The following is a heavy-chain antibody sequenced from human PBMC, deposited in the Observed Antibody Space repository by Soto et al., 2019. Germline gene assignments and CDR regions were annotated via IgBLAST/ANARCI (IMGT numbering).Heavy chain of an antibody. CDR3: ASVGGFGATTIDY. D-gene: IGHD3-10*01. Sequence: QVQLQESGSGLVKPSQTLSLTCTVSGGSISSGDYYWSWIRQPPGKGLEWIGYIYYSGSTYYNPSLKSRVTISVDTSKNQFSLKLSSVTAADTAVYYCASVGGFGATTIDYWGQGTLVTVSS. CDR1: GGSISSGDYY. CDR2: IYYSGST. V-gene: IGHV4-30-4*01. J-gene: IGHJ4*02.